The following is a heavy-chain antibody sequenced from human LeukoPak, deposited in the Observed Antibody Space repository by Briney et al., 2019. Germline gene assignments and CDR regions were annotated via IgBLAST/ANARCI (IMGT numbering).Heavy chain of an antibody. D-gene: IGHD6-19*01. J-gene: IGHJ4*02. CDR1: GFTFSSYA. Sequence: GGSLRLSCAASGFTFSSYAMSWVRQAPGKGLEWVSAISDSGGSTYYADSVKGRFTISRDNSKNTLYLQMNSLRAEDTAVYYCAKGSMGSSGWPFDYWGQGTLVTVSS. CDR2: ISDSGGST. CDR3: AKGSMGSSGWPFDY. V-gene: IGHV3-23*01.